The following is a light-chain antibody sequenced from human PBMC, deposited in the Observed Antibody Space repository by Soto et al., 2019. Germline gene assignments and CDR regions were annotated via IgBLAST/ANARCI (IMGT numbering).Light chain of an antibody. CDR3: QQDYNLPP. J-gene: IGKJ1*01. V-gene: IGKV3D-7*01. CDR1: QSVSSSY. Sequence: PGERVPLSCRASQSVSSSYLPWYQQKPGQAPRLLIYGASTRAASIPARFSGSGSGTDFTLTISSLQPEDFAVYYCQQDYNLPPFGKGNKVEIK. CDR2: GAS.